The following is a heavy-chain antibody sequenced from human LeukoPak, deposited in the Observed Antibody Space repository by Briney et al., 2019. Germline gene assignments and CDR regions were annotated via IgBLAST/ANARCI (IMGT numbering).Heavy chain of an antibody. D-gene: IGHD6-13*01. CDR1: GGSFSGYY. Sequence: SETLSLTCAVYGGSFSGYYWSWIRQPPGKGLEWIGEINHSGSTNYNPSLKSRVTISVDTSKNQFSLKLSSVAAADTAVYYCARSRHSSSWYYYYGMDVWGQGTTVTVSS. J-gene: IGHJ6*02. V-gene: IGHV4-34*01. CDR3: ARSRHSSSWYYYYGMDV. CDR2: INHSGST.